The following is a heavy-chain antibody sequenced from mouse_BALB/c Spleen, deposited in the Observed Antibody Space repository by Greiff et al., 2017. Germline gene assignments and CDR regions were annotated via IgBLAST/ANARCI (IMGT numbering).Heavy chain of an antibody. Sequence: QVHVKQSGPGLVQPSQSLSITCTVSGFSLTSYGVHWVRQSPGKGLEWLGVIWSGGSTDYNAAFISRLSISKDNSKSQVFFKMNSLQANDTAIYYCARNYGNYVGPGFDYWGQGTTLTVSS. J-gene: IGHJ2*01. D-gene: IGHD2-1*01. CDR3: ARNYGNYVGPGFDY. CDR2: IWSGGST. V-gene: IGHV2-2*02. CDR1: GFSLTSYG.